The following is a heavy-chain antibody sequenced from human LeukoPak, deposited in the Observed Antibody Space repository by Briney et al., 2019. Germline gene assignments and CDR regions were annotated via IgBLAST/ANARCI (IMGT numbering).Heavy chain of an antibody. Sequence: ASVKVSCKASGYTFTSYDINWVRQATGQGLEWMGWMNPNSGNTGYAQKFQGRVTMTRNTSISTAYMELSSLRSEDTAVYYRARGSWDSYYYGSGSYYNHWGQGTLVTVSS. CDR2: MNPNSGNT. CDR1: GYTFTSYD. D-gene: IGHD3-10*01. CDR3: ARGSWDSYYYGSGSYYNH. V-gene: IGHV1-8*01. J-gene: IGHJ5*02.